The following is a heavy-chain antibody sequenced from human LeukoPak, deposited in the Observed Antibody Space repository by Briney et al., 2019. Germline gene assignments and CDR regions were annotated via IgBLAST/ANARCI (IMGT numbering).Heavy chain of an antibody. Sequence: GGSLRLSCAASGFTFSTYGMNWARQAPGKGLEWVSAISGSGDTTYYADSVKGRFTISRDNSKNTLYLQMNSLRAEDTAVYYCAKDDYYYYMDVWGKGTTVTVSS. CDR1: GFTFSTYG. CDR2: ISGSGDTT. V-gene: IGHV3-23*01. CDR3: AKDDYYYYMDV. J-gene: IGHJ6*03.